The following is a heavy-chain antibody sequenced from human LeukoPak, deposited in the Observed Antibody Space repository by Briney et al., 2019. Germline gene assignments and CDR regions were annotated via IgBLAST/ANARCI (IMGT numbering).Heavy chain of an antibody. V-gene: IGHV1-2*06. D-gene: IGHD6-13*01. Sequence: ASVKVSCKASGYTFTGYYMHWVRQAPGQGLEWMGRINPNSGGTNYAQKFQGRVTMTRDTSISTAYMELSRLRSDDTAVYYCARDSIAAAGTLPYWGQGTLVTVSS. J-gene: IGHJ4*02. CDR2: INPNSGGT. CDR3: ARDSIAAAGTLPY. CDR1: GYTFTGYY.